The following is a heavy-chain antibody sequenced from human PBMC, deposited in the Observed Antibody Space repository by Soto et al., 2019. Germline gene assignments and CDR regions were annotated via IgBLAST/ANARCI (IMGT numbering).Heavy chain of an antibody. V-gene: IGHV3-30*18. J-gene: IGHJ4*02. CDR1: GFTFSIYA. CDR2: ISYDGTKT. Sequence: QVQLVESGGGVVQPGRSLRVSCAASGFTFSIYAMHWVRQAPGTGLEWVAVISYDGTKTYYADSVKGRFTISRDKSKNKVYRQKSSLRDEDTAVYYCANDRGPRRQRHIDPGDDGGQGTVVTVSP. CDR3: ANDRGPRRQRHIDPGDD. D-gene: IGHD3-10*01.